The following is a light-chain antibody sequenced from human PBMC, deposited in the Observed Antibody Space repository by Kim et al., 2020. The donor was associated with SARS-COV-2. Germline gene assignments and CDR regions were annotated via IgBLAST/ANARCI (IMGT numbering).Light chain of an antibody. CDR3: QQYDSAPPT. CDR1: QSLTGTY. Sequence: EIVLTQSPGTLSLSPGERATLSCRASQSLTGTYFAWYQQKPGQAPRLLMHGASSRATGIPDRFSGSGSGTDFTLTISRLEPEDFAVYYCQQYDSAPPTFGGGTKVDIK. V-gene: IGKV3-20*01. CDR2: GAS. J-gene: IGKJ4*01.